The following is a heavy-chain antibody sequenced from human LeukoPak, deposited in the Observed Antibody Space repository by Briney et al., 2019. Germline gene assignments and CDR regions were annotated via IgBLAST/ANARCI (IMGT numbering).Heavy chain of an antibody. V-gene: IGHV1-8*01. Sequence: ASVKVSCKASGYTFTSYDINWVRQATGQGLEWMGWMNPNSGNTGYAQKFQGRVTMTRNTSISTAYMELSSLRSEDTAVYYCARGPPIRGYRYGYDTGYYYSYSMDVRGKGTTVTISS. D-gene: IGHD5-18*01. CDR1: GYTFTSYD. CDR2: MNPNSGNT. CDR3: ARGPPIRGYRYGYDTGYYYSYSMDV. J-gene: IGHJ6*03.